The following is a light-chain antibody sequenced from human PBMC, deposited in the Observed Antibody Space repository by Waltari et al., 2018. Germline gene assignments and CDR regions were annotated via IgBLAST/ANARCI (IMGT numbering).Light chain of an antibody. V-gene: IGLV2-14*03. Sequence: QSALTQPASVSGSPGQSITISCTGTSSDVGGYPYVSWYQHHPGKAPKLMIHYVNNRPSWFSNRFAGSKSGNTASLTISGLQAEYEADYYCSSYTSISTFYVFGTGTKVTVL. J-gene: IGLJ1*01. CDR1: SSDVGGYPY. CDR2: YVN. CDR3: SSYTSISTFYV.